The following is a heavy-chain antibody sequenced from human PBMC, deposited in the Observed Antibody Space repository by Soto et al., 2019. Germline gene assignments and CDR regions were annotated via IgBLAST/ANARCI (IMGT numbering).Heavy chain of an antibody. CDR1: GGTFSSYA. CDR2: IIPIFGTA. J-gene: IGHJ6*02. Sequence: QVQLVQSGAEVKKPGSSVKVSCKASGGTFSSYAISWARQAPGQGLDWMGGIIPIFGTANYAQKFQGSATITAAESTGTAYMERSSRRSEDTAVYYCARDATGTTYGGDYYYGMDVCGQGTTITVSS. D-gene: IGHD1-7*01. V-gene: IGHV1-69*01. CDR3: ARDATGTTYGGDYYYGMDV.